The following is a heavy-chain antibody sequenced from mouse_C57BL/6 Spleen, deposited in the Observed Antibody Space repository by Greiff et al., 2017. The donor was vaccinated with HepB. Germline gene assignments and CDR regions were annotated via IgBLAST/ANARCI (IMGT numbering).Heavy chain of an antibody. D-gene: IGHD1-1*01. CDR3: TRYGSSRYWYFDV. J-gene: IGHJ1*03. CDR1: GYTFTDYE. CDR2: IDPETGGT. V-gene: IGHV1-15*01. Sequence: VQLVESGAELVRPGASVTLSCKASGYTFTDYEMHWVKQTPVHGLEWIGAIDPETGGTAYNQKFKGKAILTADKSSSTAYMELRSLTSEDSAVYYCTRYGSSRYWYFDVWGTGTTVTVSS.